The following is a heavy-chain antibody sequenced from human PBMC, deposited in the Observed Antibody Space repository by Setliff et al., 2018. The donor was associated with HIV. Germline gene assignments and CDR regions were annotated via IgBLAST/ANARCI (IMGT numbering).Heavy chain of an antibody. CDR2: IYYSGNT. Sequence: SETLSLTCNVSDGSISSSSYYWAWIRQPPGKGLEWIGTIYYSGNTYYRPSLKSRVTISVDTSKNQFSLKLSSVTAADTAVYYCARVPPGPYYYYMDVWGKGTTVTVSS. V-gene: IGHV4-39*07. CDR1: DGSISSSSYY. CDR3: ARVPPGPYYYYMDV. J-gene: IGHJ6*03.